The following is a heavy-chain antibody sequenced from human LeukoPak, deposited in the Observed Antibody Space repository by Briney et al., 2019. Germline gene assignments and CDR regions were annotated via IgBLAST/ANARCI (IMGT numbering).Heavy chain of an antibody. CDR3: ARVKDYYDSSGGY. CDR2: ISSRSSYI. V-gene: IGHV3-21*01. CDR1: GFTFSSYD. Sequence: GGSLRLSCAASGFTFSSYDMNWVRQAPGKGLEWVSSISSRSSYIYYADSVKGRFTISRDNAQHSLYLQMNSLRAEDTAVYYCARVKDYYDSSGGYWGQGTLVTVSS. D-gene: IGHD3-22*01. J-gene: IGHJ4*02.